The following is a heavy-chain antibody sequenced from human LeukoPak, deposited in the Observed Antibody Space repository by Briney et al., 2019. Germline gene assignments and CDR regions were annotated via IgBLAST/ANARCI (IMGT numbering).Heavy chain of an antibody. CDR3: TRSLYGSGSYPGY. Sequence: GGSLRLSCTTSGFTFGDYTMSWVSQAPGKGLEWVGFIGSKAFGVTTEYAASVKGRFTISRDDSKSIAYLQMNSLKTEDTAVYYCTRSLYGSGSYPGYWGQGTLVTVSS. CDR2: IGSKAFGVTT. D-gene: IGHD3-10*01. CDR1: GFTFGDYT. J-gene: IGHJ4*02. V-gene: IGHV3-49*04.